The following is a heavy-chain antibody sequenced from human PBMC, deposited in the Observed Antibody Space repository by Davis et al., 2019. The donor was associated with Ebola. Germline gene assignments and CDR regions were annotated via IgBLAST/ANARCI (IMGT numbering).Heavy chain of an antibody. CDR1: GGTFSSYA. Sequence: SVKVSCKASGGTFSSYAISWVRQAPGQGLEWMGGIIPIFGTANYAQKFQGRVTITADESTSTAYMELSSLRSEDTAVYYCAARWGYYYYYYGMDVWGQGTTVTVSS. CDR2: IIPIFGTA. D-gene: IGHD5-24*01. J-gene: IGHJ6*02. V-gene: IGHV1-69*13. CDR3: AARWGYYYYYYGMDV.